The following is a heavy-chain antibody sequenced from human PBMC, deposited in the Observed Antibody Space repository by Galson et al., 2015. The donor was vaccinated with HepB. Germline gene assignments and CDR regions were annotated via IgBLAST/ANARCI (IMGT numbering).Heavy chain of an antibody. V-gene: IGHV3-64D*06. D-gene: IGHD2-21*02. CDR2: ISSNGGST. CDR1: GFTFSSYA. J-gene: IGHJ4*02. CDR3: VRCVRAYCPGDCHQWDFDY. Sequence: SLRLSCAASGFTFSSYAMHWVRQAPGKGLEYVSAISSNGGSTYYADSVKGRFTISRDNSKNTLYLQMSSLRAEDTAVYYCVRCVRAYCPGDCHQWDFDYWGQGTLVTVSS.